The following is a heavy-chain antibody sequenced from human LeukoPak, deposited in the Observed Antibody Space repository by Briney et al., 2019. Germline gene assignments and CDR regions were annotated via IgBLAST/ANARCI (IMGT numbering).Heavy chain of an antibody. D-gene: IGHD4-11*01. CDR3: ARDKAVTTELTQYFQH. J-gene: IGHJ1*01. CDR1: GFSFSNYY. Sequence: ASVKVSCKASGFSFSNYYMHWVRQAPGKGLEWMGGFDPEDGETIYAQKFQGRVTMTEDTSTDTAYMELNSLRSDDTAVYYCARDKAVTTELTQYFQHWGQGTLVTVSS. V-gene: IGHV1-24*01. CDR2: FDPEDGET.